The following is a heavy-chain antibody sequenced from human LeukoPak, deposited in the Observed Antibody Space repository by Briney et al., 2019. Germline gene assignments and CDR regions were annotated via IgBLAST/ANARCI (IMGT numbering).Heavy chain of an antibody. CDR2: INENGSEK. J-gene: IGHJ6*04. CDR3: AELGITMFGGV. V-gene: IGHV3-7*01. CDR1: GSTFTRYW. Sequence: GGSLRLSCAASGSTFTRYWMSWVRQAPGKGLEWVANINENGSEKKYLDSEKGRFTISRDNAKNSLYLQMNSLRAEDTAVYYCAELGITMFGGVWGKGTTVTISS. D-gene: IGHD3-10*02.